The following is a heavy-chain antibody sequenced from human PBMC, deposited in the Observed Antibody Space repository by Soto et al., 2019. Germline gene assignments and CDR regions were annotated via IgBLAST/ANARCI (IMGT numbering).Heavy chain of an antibody. CDR1: GGSISSSSYY. CDR2: IYYSGST. V-gene: IGHV4-39*01. Sequence: QLQLQESGPGLVKPSATLSLTCTVSGGSISSSSYYWGWIRQPPGKGLEGIGSIYYSGSTYYNPSLKSRVNISVDKSKNQFSMKLSSVTAADTAVYYCARHPRNIVVVVAAGAFDIWGQGTMVTVSS. J-gene: IGHJ3*02. D-gene: IGHD2-15*01. CDR3: ARHPRNIVVVVAAGAFDI.